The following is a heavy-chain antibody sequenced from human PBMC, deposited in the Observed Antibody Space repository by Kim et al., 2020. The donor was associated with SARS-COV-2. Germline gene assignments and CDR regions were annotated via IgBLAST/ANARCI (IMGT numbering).Heavy chain of an antibody. D-gene: IGHD3-10*01. CDR1: GFTFSNAW. CDR2: IKSKTDGGTT. V-gene: IGHV3-15*01. J-gene: IGHJ5*02. Sequence: GGSLRLSCAASGFTFSNAWMSWVRQAPGKGLEWVGRIKSKTDGGTTDYAAPVKGRFTISRDDSKNTLYLQMNSLKTEDTAVYYCTTDSLWADLLLWFGELEPENWFDPWGQGTLVTVSS. CDR3: TTDSLWADLLLWFGELEPENWFDP.